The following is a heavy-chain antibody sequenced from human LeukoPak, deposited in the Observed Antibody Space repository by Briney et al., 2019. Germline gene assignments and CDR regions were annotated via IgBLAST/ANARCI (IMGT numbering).Heavy chain of an antibody. V-gene: IGHV1-3*01. CDR3: AVGVGIFGVVSQNWFDP. J-gene: IGHJ5*02. D-gene: IGHD3-3*01. Sequence: ASVKVSCKASGYSFTNYAISWVRQAPGQRLEWMGWINAGNGNTKYSQKFQGRVTITRDTSASTAYMELSSLRSEDTAVYYCAVGVGIFGVVSQNWFDPWGQGTLVTVSS. CDR1: GYSFTNYA. CDR2: INAGNGNT.